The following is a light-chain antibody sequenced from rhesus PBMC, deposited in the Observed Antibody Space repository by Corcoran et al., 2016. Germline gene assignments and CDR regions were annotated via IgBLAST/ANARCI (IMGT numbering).Light chain of an antibody. J-gene: IGKJ3*01. CDR3: EQTLQTPFT. CDR1: QSLLHSNGYTY. CDR2: EVS. V-gene: IGKV2-78*01. Sequence: DIVMTQTPLSLSVTPGEPASISCRSSQSLLHSNGYTYLHWYLQKPGQSPHLLIYEVSNRDSGVPDRFRGSGSGNDFTRKISRVEAEDVGVYYCEQTLQTPFTFGPGTKLDIK.